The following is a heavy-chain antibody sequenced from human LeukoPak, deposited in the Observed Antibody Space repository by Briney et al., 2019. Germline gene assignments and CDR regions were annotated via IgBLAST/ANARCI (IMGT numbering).Heavy chain of an antibody. Sequence: ASVKVSCKASGFTFTGHYMHWVRQAPGQGFEWMGWINPDTGGTNYVQKFQGRVTMTRDTSISTAYMELSSLRPDDTAVYHCVRWSAAKDPSSDYWGQGTLVTVSS. CDR2: INPDTGGT. V-gene: IGHV1-2*02. CDR1: GFTFTGHY. J-gene: IGHJ4*02. D-gene: IGHD2-2*01. CDR3: VRWSAAKDPSSDY.